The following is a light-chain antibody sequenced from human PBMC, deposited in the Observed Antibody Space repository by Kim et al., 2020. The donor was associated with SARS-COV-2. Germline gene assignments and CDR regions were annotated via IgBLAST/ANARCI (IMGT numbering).Light chain of an antibody. CDR1: SGNLARDS. V-gene: IGLV6-57*01. Sequence: NTVTISCPRSSGNLARDSVQWFQQRPGSSPTTVIYEDDQRPSGVPDRFSGSIDSSSSFASLTLSGLRAEDEADYYCQSSDGSNHWVLGGGTQLTVL. CDR2: EDD. CDR3: QSSDGSNHWV. J-gene: IGLJ3*02.